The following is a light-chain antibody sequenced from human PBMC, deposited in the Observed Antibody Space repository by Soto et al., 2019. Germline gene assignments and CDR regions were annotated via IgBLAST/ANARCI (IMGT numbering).Light chain of an antibody. CDR1: QSISSW. Sequence: DIPMTQSPSTLSASVGDRVTITCRASQSISSWLAWDQQKPGKAPKLLIYDASSLESGVPSRFSGSGSGTEFTLNISSLQPDDFATYYCQQYNSYSPWTFGQGTKVEIK. J-gene: IGKJ1*01. CDR3: QQYNSYSPWT. V-gene: IGKV1-5*01. CDR2: DAS.